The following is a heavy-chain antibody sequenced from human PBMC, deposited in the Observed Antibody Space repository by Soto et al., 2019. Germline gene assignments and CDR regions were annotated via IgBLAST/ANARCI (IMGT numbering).Heavy chain of an antibody. CDR2: IYSSGNT. CDR1: GGTISGYY. Sequence: PSETLSLTCCVSGGTISGYYWTWIRQPAGKGLEWIGRIYSSGNTKYNPSLQSRVTMSLDTSNNQFSLRLTSVTADDTAVYYCARGQRFSDWFDPWGQGTLVTVSS. V-gene: IGHV4-4*07. D-gene: IGHD3-3*01. J-gene: IGHJ5*02. CDR3: ARGQRFSDWFDP.